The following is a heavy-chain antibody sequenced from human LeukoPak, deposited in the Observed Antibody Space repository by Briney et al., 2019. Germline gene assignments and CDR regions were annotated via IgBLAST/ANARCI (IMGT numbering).Heavy chain of an antibody. CDR2: IAHDGSRK. Sequence: GGSLRLSCAAAGFMFSSHAMHWVRQAPGKGLEWVAVIAHDGSRKIYTDSLWGRFDISGDDSKNTLYLQINSLIVEDTAVYYCARDPLVGVHDYFDYWGQGTLVTVSS. D-gene: IGHD1-26*01. J-gene: IGHJ4*02. CDR3: ARDPLVGVHDYFDY. V-gene: IGHV3-30*09. CDR1: GFMFSSHA.